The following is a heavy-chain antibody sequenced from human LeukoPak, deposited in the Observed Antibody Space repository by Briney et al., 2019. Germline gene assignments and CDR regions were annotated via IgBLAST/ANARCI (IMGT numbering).Heavy chain of an antibody. CDR3: ARGGITLGDYYGMDV. CDR1: GGSISSGGYS. Sequence: SQTLSPTCAVSGGSISSGGYSWSWIRQPPGKGLEWIGYIYHSGSTYYNPSLKSRVTISVDRSKNQFSLKLSSVTAADTAVYYCARGGITLGDYYGMDVWGKGTTVTVSS. CDR2: IYHSGST. J-gene: IGHJ6*04. V-gene: IGHV4-30-2*01. D-gene: IGHD3-16*01.